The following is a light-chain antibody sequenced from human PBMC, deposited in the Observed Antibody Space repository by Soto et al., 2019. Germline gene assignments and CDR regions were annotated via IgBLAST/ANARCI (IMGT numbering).Light chain of an antibody. CDR1: QSIGNS. CDR2: DAF. J-gene: IGKJ4*01. CDR3: RQCYTWPLT. Sequence: TVLTQSPATLSLSPGERATLSCKASQSIGNSLGWFQQNPGQAPRLLIDDAFNRATGIPSRFSGSGSGSVFTLTISSLEPEDFVVYYCRQCYTWPLTFGGGTKVEIK. V-gene: IGKV3-11*01.